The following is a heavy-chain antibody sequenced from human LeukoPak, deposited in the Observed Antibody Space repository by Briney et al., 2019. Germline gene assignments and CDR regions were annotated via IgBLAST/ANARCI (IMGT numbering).Heavy chain of an antibody. V-gene: IGHV3-20*04. Sequence: PGRSLRLSCVTSGFTFGNFGMHWVRQAPGKGLEWVSGINWNGGSTGYADSVKGRFTISRDNAKNSLYLQMNSLRAEDTALYYCARVIVVVPAAKLNYFDYWGQGTLVTVSS. CDR2: INWNGGST. D-gene: IGHD2-2*01. CDR3: ARVIVVVPAAKLNYFDY. J-gene: IGHJ4*02. CDR1: GFTFGNFG.